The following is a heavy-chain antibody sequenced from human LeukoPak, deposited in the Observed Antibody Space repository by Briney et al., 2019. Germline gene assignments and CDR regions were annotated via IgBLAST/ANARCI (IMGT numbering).Heavy chain of an antibody. CDR1: GASISNTGYY. Sequence: SETLSLTCTVSGASISNTGYYWGWIRQPPGKGLEWIGNIYHSGSTYYSPSLKSRVTLSVDTSKNQFSLKLSSVTAADTAVYYCAGLLNGGASHWFDPWGQGTLVTVSS. D-gene: IGHD7-27*01. J-gene: IGHJ5*02. V-gene: IGHV4-39*01. CDR2: IYHSGST. CDR3: AGLLNGGASHWFDP.